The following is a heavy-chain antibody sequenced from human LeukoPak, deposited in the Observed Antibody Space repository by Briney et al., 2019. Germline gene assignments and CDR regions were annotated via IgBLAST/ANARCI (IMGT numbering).Heavy chain of an antibody. V-gene: IGHV4-34*01. J-gene: IGHJ4*02. D-gene: IGHD3-22*01. Sequence: KASETLSLTCVVYGGSFSAYYWSWIRQPPGKGLEWIGEINNSGSTNYNPSLKSRVTISVDTSKNQFSLKLSPVTAADTAVYYCASETYYYDRSGTNWGQGTLVTVSS. CDR1: GGSFSAYY. CDR3: ASETYYYDRSGTN. CDR2: INNSGST.